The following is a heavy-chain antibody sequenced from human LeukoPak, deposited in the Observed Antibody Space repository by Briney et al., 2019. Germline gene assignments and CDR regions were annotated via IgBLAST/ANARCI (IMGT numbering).Heavy chain of an antibody. V-gene: IGHV1-69*04. CDR1: GGTFSSYA. Sequence: GSSVKVSCKASGGTFSSYAISWVRQAPGQGLEWTGRIIPILGIANYAQKFQGRVTITADKSTSTAYMELSSLRSEDTAVYYCAREAVAGGSGSNYYYYGADVWGQGTTVTVSS. CDR2: IIPILGIA. CDR3: AREAVAGGSGSNYYYYGADV. J-gene: IGHJ6*02. D-gene: IGHD3-10*01.